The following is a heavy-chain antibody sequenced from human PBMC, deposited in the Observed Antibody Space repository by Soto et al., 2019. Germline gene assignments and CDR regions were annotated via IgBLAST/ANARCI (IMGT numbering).Heavy chain of an antibody. CDR2: IDWDDDK. D-gene: IGHD3-9*01. CDR3: ARSPTGYSPGYFDY. Sequence: GSGPTREPTQTLTLTCTFSGFSLSTSGMCVSWIRQPPGKALEWLALIDWDDDKYYSTSLKTRLTISKDTSKNQVVLTMTNMDPVDTATYYCARSPTGYSPGYFDYWGQGTLVTVSS. J-gene: IGHJ4*02. CDR1: GFSLSTSGMC. V-gene: IGHV2-70*01.